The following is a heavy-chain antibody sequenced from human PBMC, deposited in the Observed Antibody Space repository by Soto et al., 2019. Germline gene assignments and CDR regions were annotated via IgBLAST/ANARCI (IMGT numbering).Heavy chain of an antibody. CDR1: GFTFSSYA. CDR3: AKCSPRYSSGLKAYYLDY. D-gene: IGHD6-19*01. J-gene: IGHJ4*02. CDR2: ISGSGGST. V-gene: IGHV3-23*01. Sequence: EVQLLESGGGLVQPGGSLRLSCAASGFTFSSYAMSWVRQAPGKGLEWVSTISGSGGSTYYADSVKGRFIISRDNSKNTLYLQVNSLRAEDTAVYYCAKCSPRYSSGLKAYYLDYWGQGTLVTVSS.